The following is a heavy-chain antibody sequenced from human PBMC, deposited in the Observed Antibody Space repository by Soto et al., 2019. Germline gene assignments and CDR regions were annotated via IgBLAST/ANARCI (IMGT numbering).Heavy chain of an antibody. CDR2: ISSSSSTI. CDR1: GFTFSSYS. J-gene: IGHJ6*02. CDR3: ARGPSRITIFGVVKEHNYGMDV. V-gene: IGHV3-48*02. D-gene: IGHD3-3*01. Sequence: GGSLRLSCAASGFTFSSYSMNWVRQAPGKGLEWVSYISSSSSTIYYADSVKGRFTISRDNAKNSLYLQMNSLRDEDTAVYYCARGPSRITIFGVVKEHNYGMDVWGQGTTVTVSS.